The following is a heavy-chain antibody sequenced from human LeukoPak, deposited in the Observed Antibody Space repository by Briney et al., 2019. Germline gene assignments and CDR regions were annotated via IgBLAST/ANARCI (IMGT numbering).Heavy chain of an antibody. D-gene: IGHD2/OR15-2a*01. V-gene: IGHV4-59*08. CDR2: IFYSGGT. Sequence: SETLSLTCTVSGGSMSGHWWSWIRQSPGKGLGWIGDIFYSGGTNNNSPLKSRLTMSLDTSKNQFSLKLSSVTAADTAMYYCARRNTADASIDFWGQGILVIASS. CDR1: GGSMSGHW. CDR3: ARRNTADASIDF. J-gene: IGHJ4*02.